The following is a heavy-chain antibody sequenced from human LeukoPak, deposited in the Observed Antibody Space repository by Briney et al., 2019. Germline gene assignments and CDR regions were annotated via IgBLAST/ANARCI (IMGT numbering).Heavy chain of an antibody. J-gene: IGHJ1*01. CDR1: DGSISNYY. V-gene: IGHV4-59*01. D-gene: IGHD4-11*01. CDR2: IHYSGTT. Sequence: SETLSLTCTVSDGSISNYYWSWIRQPPGKGLEWIGNIHYSGTTNHNPSLKSRVTISVDTSKNQFSLKLSSVTAADTAVYYCARTTRVTPDGRAEYFEDWGQGTLVIVSS. CDR3: ARTTRVTPDGRAEYFED.